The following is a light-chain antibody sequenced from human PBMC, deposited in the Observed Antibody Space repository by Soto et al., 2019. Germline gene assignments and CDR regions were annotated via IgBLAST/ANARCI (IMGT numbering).Light chain of an antibody. CDR3: QQSSSTPFT. Sequence: DIQMTQSPSSLSASVGDRVTITCRASQSITNYLNWYQQKPGRAPKLLIYSASTLQSGVPSGFSGSGSGTDFTLTISSLQPEDSATYYCQQSSSTPFTFGPGTKVHVK. V-gene: IGKV1-39*01. CDR2: SAS. J-gene: IGKJ3*01. CDR1: QSITNY.